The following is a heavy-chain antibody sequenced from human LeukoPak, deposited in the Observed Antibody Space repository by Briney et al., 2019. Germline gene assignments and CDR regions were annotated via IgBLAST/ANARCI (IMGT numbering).Heavy chain of an antibody. CDR1: GFTFSSYE. CDR2: ISDGGGTK. Sequence: PGGSLRLSCAASGFTFSSYEMNWVRQAPGKGLEWVSYISDGGGTKFCADSVKGRFTISRDNSRNSLYLHMNNLRAEDTALYYCASRGLYYDYVYGYWGQGTLVTVSS. D-gene: IGHD3-16*01. J-gene: IGHJ4*02. V-gene: IGHV3-48*03. CDR3: ASRGLYYDYVYGY.